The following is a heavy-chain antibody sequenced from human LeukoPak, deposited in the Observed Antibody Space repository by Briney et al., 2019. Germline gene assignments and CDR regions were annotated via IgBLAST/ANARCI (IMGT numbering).Heavy chain of an antibody. Sequence: PSETLSLTCTVSGGSISSYYWSWIRQPPGKGLEWIGYIYYSGSTNYNPSLKSRVTISVDTSKNQFSLKLSSVTAADTAVYYCARLRDGYNPTYYYYGMDVWGQGTTVTVSS. CDR3: ARLRDGYNPTYYYYGMDV. J-gene: IGHJ6*02. CDR2: IYYSGST. D-gene: IGHD5-24*01. V-gene: IGHV4-59*08. CDR1: GGSISSYY.